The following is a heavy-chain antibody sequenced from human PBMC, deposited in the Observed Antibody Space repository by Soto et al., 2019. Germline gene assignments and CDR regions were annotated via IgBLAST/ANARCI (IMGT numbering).Heavy chain of an antibody. J-gene: IGHJ3*02. CDR3: AKTEHPRFWVEAFDI. D-gene: IGHD3-10*01. CDR1: GFTFSSYA. V-gene: IGHV3-23*01. CDR2: ISGSGGST. Sequence: PGGSLRLSCAASGFTFSSYAMSWVRQAPGKGLECVSAISGSGGSTYYADSVKGRFTISRDNSKNTLYLQMNSLRAEDTAVYYCAKTEHPRFWVEAFDIWGQGTMVTVSS.